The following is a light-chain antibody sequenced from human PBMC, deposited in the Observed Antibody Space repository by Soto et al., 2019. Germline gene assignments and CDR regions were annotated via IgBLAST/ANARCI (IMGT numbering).Light chain of an antibody. CDR2: GAS. CDR1: QSVSSNY. Sequence: ELVLTQFPGTLSLSPGERATLSCRASQSVSSNYLAWYQQRPGQPPNLLIFGASNRAPGIPDRFSGSGSGTDFTLTISRLEPEDFAVYYCQQYGSSIKTFGQGTKVDIK. CDR3: QQYGSSIKT. V-gene: IGKV3-20*01. J-gene: IGKJ1*01.